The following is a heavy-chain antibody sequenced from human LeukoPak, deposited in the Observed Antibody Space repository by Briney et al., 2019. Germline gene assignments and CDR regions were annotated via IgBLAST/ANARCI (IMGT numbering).Heavy chain of an antibody. CDR1: GGSFSGYY. V-gene: IGHV4-59*01. Sequence: SETLSLTCAVYGGSFSGYYWGWIRQPPGKGLEWIGSIYYGGSTSGRTNYNPSLKSRVTISVDTSKTQLSLKLNSVTAADTAVYYCARGQLGDAYNFEYWGQGTVVTVSS. D-gene: IGHD5-24*01. J-gene: IGHJ4*02. CDR3: ARGQLGDAYNFEY. CDR2: IYYGGSTSGRT.